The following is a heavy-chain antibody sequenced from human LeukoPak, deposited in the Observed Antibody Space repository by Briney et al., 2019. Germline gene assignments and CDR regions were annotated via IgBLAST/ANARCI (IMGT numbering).Heavy chain of an antibody. CDR1: GGSISSSSYY. Sequence: SETLSLTCTVSGGSISSSSYYWGWIRQPPGKGLEWIGSIYYSGSTYYNPSLKSRLTISVDTSKNQFSLKLSSVTAADTAVYYCARAKRLRFLEWLLSPFDYWGQGTLVTVSS. CDR2: IYYSGST. J-gene: IGHJ4*02. CDR3: ARAKRLRFLEWLLSPFDY. V-gene: IGHV4-39*01. D-gene: IGHD3-3*01.